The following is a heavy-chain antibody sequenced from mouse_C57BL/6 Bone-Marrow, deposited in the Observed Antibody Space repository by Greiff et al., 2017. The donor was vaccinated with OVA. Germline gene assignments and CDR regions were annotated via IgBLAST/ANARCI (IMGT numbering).Heavy chain of an antibody. D-gene: IGHD1-1*01. J-gene: IGHJ2*01. CDR1: GFTFSSYA. CDR2: ISSGGDYT. V-gene: IGHV5-9-1*02. CDR3: TREPSITTVVIYFDY. Sequence: EVMLVESGEGLVKPGGSLKLSCAASGFTFSSYAMSWVRQTPEKRLEWVAYISSGGDYTYYADTVKGRFTISRDNARNTRYLQMSSLKSEDTAMYYCTREPSITTVVIYFDYWGQGTTLTVSS.